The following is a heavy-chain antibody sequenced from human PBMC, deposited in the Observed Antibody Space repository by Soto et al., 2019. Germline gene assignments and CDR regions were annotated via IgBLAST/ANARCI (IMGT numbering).Heavy chain of an antibody. J-gene: IGHJ4*02. CDR2: ISSSSSTI. Sequence: EVQLVESGGGLVQPGGSLRLSCAASGFTFSSYSMNWVRQAPGKGLEWVSYISSSSSTIYYADSVKGRFTISRDNAKNSLYLQMNSLRAEDTAIYYCAREGAYYFDYWGPGTLVTVSS. CDR3: AREGAYYFDY. CDR1: GFTFSSYS. V-gene: IGHV3-48*01.